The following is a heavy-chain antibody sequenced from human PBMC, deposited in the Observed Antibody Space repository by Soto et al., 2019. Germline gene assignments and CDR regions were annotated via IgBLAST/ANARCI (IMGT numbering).Heavy chain of an antibody. Sequence: SETLSLTCTVSGGSISPYYWSWIRQSRGKGLEWLGYIYFRGTTNYNPSLKSRLTISVDTSKNQFSLNLMSVTAADTAVYYCARGGIAAAGTSGNWFDPWGQGILVTVSS. CDR3: ARGGIAAAGTSGNWFDP. CDR2: IYFRGTT. J-gene: IGHJ5*02. V-gene: IGHV4-59*01. D-gene: IGHD6-13*01. CDR1: GGSISPYY.